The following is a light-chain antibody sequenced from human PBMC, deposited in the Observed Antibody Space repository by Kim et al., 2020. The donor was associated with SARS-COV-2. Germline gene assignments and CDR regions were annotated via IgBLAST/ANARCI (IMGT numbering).Light chain of an antibody. Sequence: QSVLTQPPSVSAAPGQKVTISCSGSSSNIGNNYVSWYQQLPGTAPKLLIYDNNKRPSGIPDRFSGSKSGTSASLAISGLQSEDEADYYCAAWDDSLNGPVFGGGTQLTVL. V-gene: IGLV1-51*01. CDR1: SSNIGNNY. J-gene: IGLJ2*01. CDR3: AAWDDSLNGPV. CDR2: DNN.